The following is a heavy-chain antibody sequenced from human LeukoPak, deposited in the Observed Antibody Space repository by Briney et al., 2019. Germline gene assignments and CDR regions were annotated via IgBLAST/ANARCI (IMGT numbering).Heavy chain of an antibody. CDR3: ARAMATISGEIYWFDP. J-gene: IGHJ5*02. Sequence: GGSLRLSCAASGFTFSNYWMYWVRQAPGKGLVWVSRINSDGSTTSYADSVKGRFTISRDNAKNTLYLQMNSLRAEDTAVYYCARAMATISGEIYWFDPWGQGTLVTVSS. V-gene: IGHV3-74*01. D-gene: IGHD5-24*01. CDR2: INSDGSTT. CDR1: GFTFSNYW.